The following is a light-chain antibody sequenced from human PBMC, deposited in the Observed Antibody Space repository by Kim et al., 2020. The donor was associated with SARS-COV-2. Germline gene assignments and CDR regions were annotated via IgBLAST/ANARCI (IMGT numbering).Light chain of an antibody. CDR2: GAS. V-gene: IGKV3-20*01. CDR3: QQYGNLIT. J-gene: IGKJ5*01. Sequence: LSPGERATLSCMASQSVSSSYLAWYQQKPGQAPRLLIYGASSRATGIPDRFSGSGSGTDFTLTISRLEPEDSAVYYCQQYGNLITFGQGTRLEIK. CDR1: QSVSSSY.